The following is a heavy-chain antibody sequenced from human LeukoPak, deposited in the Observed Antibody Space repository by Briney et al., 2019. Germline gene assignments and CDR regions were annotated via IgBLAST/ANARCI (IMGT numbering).Heavy chain of an antibody. Sequence: GRSLRLSCAVSGFTFDDYALHWVRLLPVKGLEWVSSITWNSDRLRYADSVKGRFTISRDSTKNSLYLEMKSLTIEDTALYYCARVKTTTWGAFDYWGPGTMVTVSS. D-gene: IGHD1-14*01. V-gene: IGHV3-9*01. CDR2: ITWNSDRL. CDR1: GFTFDDYA. J-gene: IGHJ3*01. CDR3: ARVKTTTWGAFDY.